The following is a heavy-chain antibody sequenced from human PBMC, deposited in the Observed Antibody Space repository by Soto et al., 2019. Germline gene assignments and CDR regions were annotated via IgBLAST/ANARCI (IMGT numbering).Heavy chain of an antibody. CDR3: ARVWKGSYSRGWSYYFDY. Sequence: QVQLVQSGAEVKKPGSSVKVSCKASGGTFSSYAISWVRQAPGQGLEWMGGIIPIFGTANYAQKFQGRVTITADESTSPAYMELRRLRSEDTAVYYWARVWKGSYSRGWSYYFDYWGQGTLVTVSS. CDR1: GGTFSSYA. J-gene: IGHJ4*02. CDR2: IIPIFGTA. D-gene: IGHD6-19*01. V-gene: IGHV1-69*12.